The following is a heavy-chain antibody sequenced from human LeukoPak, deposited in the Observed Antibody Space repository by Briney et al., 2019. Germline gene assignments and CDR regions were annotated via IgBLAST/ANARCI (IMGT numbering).Heavy chain of an antibody. CDR1: GFTFSNYA. CDR3: ARGGALVRGALDY. V-gene: IGHV3-64*01. CDR2: ISSNEGTT. Sequence: GRSLRLSCASSGFTFSNYAMHWVRQAPGKGLVYVSVISSNEGTTYYANAVKGRFTISRDNHKNTLYLQMGSLIAEDMRVYYFARGGALVRGALDYWGQGTLVTVSS. J-gene: IGHJ4*02. D-gene: IGHD3-10*01.